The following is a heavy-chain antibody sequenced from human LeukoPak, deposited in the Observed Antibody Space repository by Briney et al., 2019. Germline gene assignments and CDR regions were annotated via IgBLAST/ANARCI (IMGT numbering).Heavy chain of an antibody. CDR1: GFTFSSYG. CDR3: AKESAARNYFDY. V-gene: IGHV3-30*18. J-gene: IGHJ4*02. Sequence: PVGSLTLSCACSGFTFSSYGIHWVRQAPSKGVEWVAVISYDGSNKYYADSVKGRFTISRDNSKNTLYMQMNSLRADDTAVYYCAKESAARNYFDYWGQGTLVTVSS. CDR2: ISYDGSNK. D-gene: IGHD6-6*01.